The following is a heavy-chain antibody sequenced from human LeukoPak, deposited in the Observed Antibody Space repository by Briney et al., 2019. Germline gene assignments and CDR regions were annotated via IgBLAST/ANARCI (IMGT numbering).Heavy chain of an antibody. Sequence: SETLSLTCTVSGGSVSFYYWSWIRQPPGKGLERIGYIYYSGSTNYNPSLKSRVTISVDTSKNQFSLKVSSVTAADTAVYYCAKEGRGYSYGYPGGSDYWGQGALVTVSS. CDR2: IYYSGST. V-gene: IGHV4-59*02. CDR3: AKEGRGYSYGYPGGSDY. J-gene: IGHJ4*02. CDR1: GGSVSFYY. D-gene: IGHD5-18*01.